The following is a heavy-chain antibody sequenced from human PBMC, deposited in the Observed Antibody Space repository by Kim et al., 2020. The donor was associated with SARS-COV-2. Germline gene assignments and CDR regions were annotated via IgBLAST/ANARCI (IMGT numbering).Heavy chain of an antibody. J-gene: IGHJ4*02. D-gene: IGHD6-13*01. Sequence: KYSQKFQGRVTITRDTSAGTAYMELSSLRSEDTAVYYCARTRGAAAGALDYWGQGTLVTVSS. V-gene: IGHV1-3*01. CDR3: ARTRGAAAGALDY.